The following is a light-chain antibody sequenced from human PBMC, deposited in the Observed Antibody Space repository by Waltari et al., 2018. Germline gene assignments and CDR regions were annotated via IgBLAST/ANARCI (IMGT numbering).Light chain of an antibody. CDR2: EVT. CDR3: SSFAGTNQGA. CDR1: SSDVGGYNY. V-gene: IGLV2-8*01. Sequence: QSALTQPPSASGSPGQSVTISCTGTSSDVGGYNYVSWYQQHPGKAPKLLISEVTKRPSGVPYRFSGSKSGNTASLTVSGLQAEDEADYFCSSFAGTNQGAFGGGTKLTVL. J-gene: IGLJ2*01.